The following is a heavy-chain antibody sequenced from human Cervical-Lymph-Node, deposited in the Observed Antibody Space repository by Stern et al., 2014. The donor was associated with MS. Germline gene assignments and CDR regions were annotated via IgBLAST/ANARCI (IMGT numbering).Heavy chain of an antibody. CDR1: GFALRNSGVS. V-gene: IGHV2-5*02. D-gene: IGHD4-17*01. CDR2: IYWDDEK. J-gene: IGHJ3*02. CDR3: THSLHGDYYDAFDT. Sequence: ESGPTLVKATQPLTLTCTFSGFALRNSGVSVAWIRQPPGKALEWLAVIYWDDEKRYSPSLKSRLSITKDASESQVVLTMTNMDHVDTATYYCTHSLHGDYYDAFDTWGQGTMVTVSS.